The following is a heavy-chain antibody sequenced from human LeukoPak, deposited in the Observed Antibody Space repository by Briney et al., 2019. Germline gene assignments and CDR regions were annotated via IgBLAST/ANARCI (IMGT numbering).Heavy chain of an antibody. J-gene: IGHJ6*03. Sequence: GASVKVSYKASGYTFTGYYMHWVRQAPGQGLEWMGWINPNSGGTNYAQKFQGRVTLTRDPSISTAYMELSRLRSDDTAVYYCARDTARITIFGVAKYMDVWGKGTTVTVSS. CDR1: GYTFTGYY. V-gene: IGHV1-2*02. CDR2: INPNSGGT. CDR3: ARDTARITIFGVAKYMDV. D-gene: IGHD3-3*01.